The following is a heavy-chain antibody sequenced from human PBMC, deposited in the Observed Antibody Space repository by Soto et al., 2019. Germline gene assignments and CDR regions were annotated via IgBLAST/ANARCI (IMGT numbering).Heavy chain of an antibody. CDR2: IYYSGST. J-gene: IGHJ6*02. CDR3: ASASPVVADV. Sequence: QVQLQESGPGLVKPSQTLSLTCTVSGGSISSGDYYWSWIRQPPGKGLEWIGYIYYSGSTYYNPSLXGXVXIXXDTSKNQFSLKLSSVTAADTAVYYCASASPVVADVWGQGTTVTVSS. V-gene: IGHV4-30-4*01. CDR1: GGSISSGDYY.